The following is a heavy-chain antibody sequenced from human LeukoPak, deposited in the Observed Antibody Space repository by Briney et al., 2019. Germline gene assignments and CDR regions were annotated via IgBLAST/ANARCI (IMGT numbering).Heavy chain of an antibody. J-gene: IGHJ4*02. Sequence: SETLSLTCTVSGGSINSNSYYWGWIRQPPGKGLEWIGGIYSGGSTYYNPSLKSRVTISVDTSKNQFSLKLSSVTAADTAVYYCARQRVVTATHFDYWGQGTLVTVSS. CDR1: GGSINSNSYY. D-gene: IGHD2-21*02. CDR3: ARQRVVTATHFDY. V-gene: IGHV4-39*01. CDR2: IYSGGST.